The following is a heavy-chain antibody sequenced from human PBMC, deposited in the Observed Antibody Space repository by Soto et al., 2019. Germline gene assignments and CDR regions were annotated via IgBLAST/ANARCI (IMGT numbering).Heavy chain of an antibody. V-gene: IGHV1-3*04. J-gene: IGHJ4*02. CDR1: GYTFNRYA. CDR3: ASPGGLSGYHFDY. CDR2: INTDNGKT. D-gene: IGHD3-22*01. Sequence: ASVKVSCKASGYTFNRYAIHWVRQAPGHSIEWMGWINTDNGKTKSSQTFQGRVTITRDTSASPAYMELSSLRAEDTAVYYCASPGGLSGYHFDYWGQGTLVTVS.